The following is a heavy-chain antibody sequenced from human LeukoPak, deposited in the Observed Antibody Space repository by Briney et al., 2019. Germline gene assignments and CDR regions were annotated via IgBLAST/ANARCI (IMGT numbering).Heavy chain of an antibody. D-gene: IGHD2-2*01. Sequence: SETLSLTCAVYGGSFSGYYWSWIRQPPGKGLEWIGEINHSGSTNYNPSLKSRVTISVDRSKNQFSLKLSSVTAADTAVYYCARVFWEYQLPPQIPLYGMDVWGQGTTVTVSS. V-gene: IGHV4-34*01. J-gene: IGHJ6*02. CDR3: ARVFWEYQLPPQIPLYGMDV. CDR2: INHSGST. CDR1: GGSFSGYY.